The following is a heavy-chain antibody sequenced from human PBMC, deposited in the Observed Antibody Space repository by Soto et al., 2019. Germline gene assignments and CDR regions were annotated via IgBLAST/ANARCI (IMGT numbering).Heavy chain of an antibody. CDR1: GGSISSYY. Sequence: PSETLSLTCTVSGGSISSYYWSWIRQPPGKGLEWIGYIYYSGSTNYNPSLMSRVTISVDTSKNQCSLKLSSVTAADTAVYYFARVVYCGGDCSPNYYYYGMDVWGQGTTVTVSS. D-gene: IGHD2-21*02. CDR2: IYYSGST. CDR3: ARVVYCGGDCSPNYYYYGMDV. V-gene: IGHV4-59*01. J-gene: IGHJ6*02.